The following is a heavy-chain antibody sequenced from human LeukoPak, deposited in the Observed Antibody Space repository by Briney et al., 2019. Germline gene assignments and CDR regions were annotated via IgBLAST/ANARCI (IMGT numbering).Heavy chain of an antibody. CDR2: ISGSGGSE. CDR3: AKETPHFDY. V-gene: IGHV3-23*01. Sequence: PGGSLRLSCAASGFTFSSYAMSWVRQAPGKGLEWVSSISGSGGSEHYADPVKGRFTFSRDNSKNTLYLQMNSLRAEDTAVYYCAKETPHFDYWGQGTLVTVSS. CDR1: GFTFSSYA. J-gene: IGHJ4*02.